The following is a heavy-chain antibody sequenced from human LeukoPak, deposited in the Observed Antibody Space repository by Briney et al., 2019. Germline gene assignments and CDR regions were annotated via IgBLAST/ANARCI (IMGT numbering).Heavy chain of an antibody. D-gene: IGHD5-18*01. CDR2: IDQGGSEK. Sequence: GGSLRLSCAASGFTFTSYWMTWVRQAPGRGLEWVANIDQGGSEKNYVDSVKGRFTISRDNAKNSLYLQMNSLRAEDTAVYYCARDEVRRPYNYWGRGTLVTVSS. V-gene: IGHV3-7*01. CDR3: ARDEVRRPYNY. CDR1: GFTFTSYW. J-gene: IGHJ4*02.